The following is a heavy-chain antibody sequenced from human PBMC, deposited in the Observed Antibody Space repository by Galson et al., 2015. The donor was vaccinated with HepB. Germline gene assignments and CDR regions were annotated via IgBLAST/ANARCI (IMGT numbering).Heavy chain of an antibody. Sequence: SVKVSCKASGYTFNSYGISWVRQAPGRGLEWMGWISAYNGNTKYAQKFQGRVTMTTDTSTGTAYLELRSLRSDDTAVYYCARAIKLLWFGGDLDYYGMDVWGQGTTVTVSS. J-gene: IGHJ6*02. D-gene: IGHD3-10*01. V-gene: IGHV1-18*04. CDR2: ISAYNGNT. CDR1: GYTFNSYG. CDR3: ARAIKLLWFGGDLDYYGMDV.